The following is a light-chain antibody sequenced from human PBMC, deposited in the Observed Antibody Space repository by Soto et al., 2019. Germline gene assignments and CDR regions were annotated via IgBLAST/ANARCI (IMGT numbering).Light chain of an antibody. CDR3: FSYAGFYTLV. Sequence: QSALTQPRSVSGSPGQSVTISCTGTGSDVGTYNYVSWYQQHPGKAPKLMIYDVTKRPSGVPDRFSGSKSGNTASLTISGLQAEDEADYYCFSYAGFYTLVIGGGTKVTVL. CDR2: DVT. V-gene: IGLV2-11*01. CDR1: GSDVGTYNY. J-gene: IGLJ2*01.